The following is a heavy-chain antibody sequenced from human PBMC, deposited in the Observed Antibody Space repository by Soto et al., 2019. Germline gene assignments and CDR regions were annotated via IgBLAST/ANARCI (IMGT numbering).Heavy chain of an antibody. CDR2: TSYDEKNK. Sequence: PGASLRLSCAASGFTFNDYAMHWVRQAPGKGLEWVAVTSYDEKNKYYTDSVKGRFTISRDNSKNTLYLQMNNLRTEDTAVYYCARAYSSGWSLPFDYWGQGTLVTVSS. V-gene: IGHV3-30*04. J-gene: IGHJ4*02. CDR3: ARAYSSGWSLPFDY. CDR1: GFTFNDYA. D-gene: IGHD6-19*01.